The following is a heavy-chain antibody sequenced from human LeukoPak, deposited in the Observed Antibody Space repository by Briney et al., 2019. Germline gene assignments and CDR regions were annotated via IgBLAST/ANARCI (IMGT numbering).Heavy chain of an antibody. CDR3: ARDTLPYYYDSSGYS. CDR2: IIPIFGTA. J-gene: IGHJ4*02. Sequence: SVKVSCKASGGTFSSYAISWVRQAPGQGLEWMGGIIPIFGTANYAQKFQGRVTITADESTSTAYMELSSLRSEDTAVYYYARDTLPYYYDSSGYSWGQGTLVTVSS. V-gene: IGHV1-69*13. CDR1: GGTFSSYA. D-gene: IGHD3-22*01.